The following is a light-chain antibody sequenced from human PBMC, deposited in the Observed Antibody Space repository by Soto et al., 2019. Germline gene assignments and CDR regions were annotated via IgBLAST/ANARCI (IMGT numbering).Light chain of an antibody. J-gene: IGKJ2*01. CDR1: QSLVHSDGNTS. Sequence: EIVLTQTPLSSPVTLGQPASISCRSSQSLVHSDGNTSLSRLQQRPGQPPRLLIYQISNRFSGVPDRFSGSGAVTDFTLKISRVEAEDVGVYYCMQAAQFPPYTFGQGTKLEIK. CDR2: QIS. V-gene: IGKV2-24*01. CDR3: MQAAQFPPYT.